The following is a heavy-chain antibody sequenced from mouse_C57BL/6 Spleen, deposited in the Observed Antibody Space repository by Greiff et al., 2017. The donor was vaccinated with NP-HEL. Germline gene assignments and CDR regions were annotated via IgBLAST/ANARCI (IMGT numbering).Heavy chain of an antibody. V-gene: IGHV5-9-1*02. J-gene: IGHJ4*01. CDR2: ISSGGDYI. Sequence: DVMLVESGEGLVKPGGSLKLSCAASGFTFSSYAMSWVRQTPEKRLEWVAYISSGGDYIYYADTVKGRFTISRDNARNTLYLQMSSLKSEDTAMYYCTRLDYGSSPYYAMDYWGQGTSVTVSS. D-gene: IGHD1-1*01. CDR3: TRLDYGSSPYYAMDY. CDR1: GFTFSSYA.